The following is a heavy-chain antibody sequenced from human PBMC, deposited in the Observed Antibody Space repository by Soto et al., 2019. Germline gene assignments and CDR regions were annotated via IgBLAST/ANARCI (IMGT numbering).Heavy chain of an antibody. Sequence: QVQLVQSGAEVKKPGASVKVSCKASGYTFNNYGISWVRQAPGQGLEWMGWIGPYNVNTEHAQNFQGRVTMTTDTSMNTDYMQLRSLRSDATAFYYCARCNCSVGSCYTCWHFELWGRGTLVTVS. CDR2: IGPYNVNT. CDR1: GYTFNNYG. J-gene: IGHJ2*01. CDR3: ARCNCSVGSCYTCWHFEL. V-gene: IGHV1-18*01. D-gene: IGHD2-15*01.